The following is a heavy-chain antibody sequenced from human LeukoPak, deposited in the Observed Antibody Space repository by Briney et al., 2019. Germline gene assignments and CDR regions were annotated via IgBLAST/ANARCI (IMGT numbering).Heavy chain of an antibody. D-gene: IGHD2-2*01. Sequence: SGGSLRLSCAASGFTFSSYAMHWVRQAPGKGLEYVSAITSDGVRTYYANSVKGRFTISRDNSKNTLYLQMGGLRAEDMAVYYCARRYCTSTSCYGNTFYFDYWGQGTLVTVSS. V-gene: IGHV3-64*01. J-gene: IGHJ4*02. CDR3: ARRYCTSTSCYGNTFYFDY. CDR1: GFTFSSYA. CDR2: ITSDGVRT.